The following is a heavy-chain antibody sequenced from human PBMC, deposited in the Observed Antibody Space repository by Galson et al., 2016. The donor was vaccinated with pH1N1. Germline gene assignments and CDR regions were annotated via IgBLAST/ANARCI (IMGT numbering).Heavy chain of an antibody. D-gene: IGHD2-15*01. CDR1: GYTFTNYY. CDR3: ARAVQNCSGGSCYSFDR. J-gene: IGHJ3*01. CDR2: INPSGGSA. Sequence: SVKVSCKASGYTFTNYYMHWVRQAPGQGLEWMGIINPSGGSARFAQKFQGRVTMTRDTSTNTVYMELSSLKSDDTAVYYCARAVQNCSGGSCYSFDRWGQGTKVTVFS. V-gene: IGHV1-46*01.